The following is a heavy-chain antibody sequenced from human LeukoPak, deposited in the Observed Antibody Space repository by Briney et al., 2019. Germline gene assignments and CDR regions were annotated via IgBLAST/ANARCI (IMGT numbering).Heavy chain of an antibody. CDR2: ILGSGSAT. J-gene: IGHJ4*02. V-gene: IGHV3-23*01. Sequence: PGGSLRLSCAASGFTFSNYGMSWVRQAPGKGREWVSGILGSGSATYYADSVKGRFSISRDNSKNTLYLQMNSLRAEDTAVYCCAKHSGGGWLGSIDYWGQGTLVTVSS. D-gene: IGHD6-19*01. CDR3: AKHSGGGWLGSIDY. CDR1: GFTFSNYG.